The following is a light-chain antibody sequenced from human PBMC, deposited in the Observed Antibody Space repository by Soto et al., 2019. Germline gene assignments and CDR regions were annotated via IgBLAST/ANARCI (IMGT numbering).Light chain of an antibody. CDR2: GAS. V-gene: IGKV3-15*01. Sequence: EIVMTQSAATLSVSPGDGVTLSCRASQTVPSTIAWDQQTPGQAPSLLIYGASTRATGVPDRFSGTGSGTEFTLTISSLKSEDYAVYYCQQYGSSITFAQGTRLEI. J-gene: IGKJ5*01. CDR1: QTVPST. CDR3: QQYGSSIT.